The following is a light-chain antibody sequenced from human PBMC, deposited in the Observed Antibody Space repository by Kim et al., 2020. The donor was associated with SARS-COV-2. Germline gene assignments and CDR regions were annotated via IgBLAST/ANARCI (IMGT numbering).Light chain of an antibody. Sequence: SSELTQDPAVSVALGQTVRITCQGDSLRSYYATWYQQKPGQAPMLVIYGKNSRHSGIPDRFSASSSGNTASLTITGTQAGDEADYYCNSRDSNDNVIFGGGTQLTVL. V-gene: IGLV3-19*01. CDR3: NSRDSNDNVI. CDR2: GKN. J-gene: IGLJ2*01. CDR1: SLRSYY.